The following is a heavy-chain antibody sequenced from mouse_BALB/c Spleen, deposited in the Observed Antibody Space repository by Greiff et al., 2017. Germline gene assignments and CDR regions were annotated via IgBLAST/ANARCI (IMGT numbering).Heavy chain of an antibody. J-gene: IGHJ4*01. Sequence: QVQLKESGAELVRPGSSVKISCKASGYAFSSYWMNWVKQRPGQGLEWIGQIYPGDGDTNYNGKFKGKATLTADKSSSTAYMQLSSLTSEDSAVYFCATLYYGNPYYYAMDYWGQGTSVTVSS. CDR2: IYPGDGDT. D-gene: IGHD2-1*01. CDR1: GYAFSSYW. V-gene: IGHV1-80*01. CDR3: ATLYYGNPYYYAMDY.